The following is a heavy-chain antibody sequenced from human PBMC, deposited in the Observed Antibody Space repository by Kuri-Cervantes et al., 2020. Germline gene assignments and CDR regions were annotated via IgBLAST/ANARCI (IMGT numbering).Heavy chain of an antibody. Sequence: ASVKVSCKASGYTFTSYDINWVRQATGQGLEWMGWMNPNSGNTGYAQRFQGRVTMTRNTSISTAYMELSSLRSEDTAVYYCASQPSDTAMVLDYWGQGTLVTVS. V-gene: IGHV1-8*01. CDR1: GYTFTSYD. CDR3: ASQPSDTAMVLDY. D-gene: IGHD5-18*01. J-gene: IGHJ4*02. CDR2: MNPNSGNT.